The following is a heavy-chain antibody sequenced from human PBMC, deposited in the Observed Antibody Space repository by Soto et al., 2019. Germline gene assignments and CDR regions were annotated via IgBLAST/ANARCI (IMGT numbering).Heavy chain of an antibody. CDR3: ARGGSVYHTGRGFAGAMDV. J-gene: IGHJ6*02. V-gene: IGHV1-18*04. CDR2: ISPYNGHT. CDR1: GYIFNGYG. Sequence: IQLVQSGGEVKKPGASVNLSCKASGYIFNGYGISWVRQAPGQGLEWMGWISPYNGHTEYSQSRSGSLTVTAEPPASTAYMEVRGLGSDDPAVYECARGGSVYHTGRGFAGAMDVWGQGTTVTVSS. D-gene: IGHD3-16*01.